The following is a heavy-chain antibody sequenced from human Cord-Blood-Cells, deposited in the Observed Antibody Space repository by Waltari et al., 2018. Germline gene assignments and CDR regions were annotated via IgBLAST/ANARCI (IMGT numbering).Heavy chain of an antibody. D-gene: IGHD6-6*01. J-gene: IGHJ2*01. Sequence: QVQLQESGPGLVKPSETLSLTCTVPGGSISSPYWSWPRQPPGQGLEWIGYIYYSGSTNYNPSLKSRVTISVDTSKNQFSLKLSSVTAADTAVYYCARHMLSSIAARHYWYFDLWGRGTLVTVSS. CDR3: ARHMLSSIAARHYWYFDL. CDR2: IYYSGST. CDR1: GGSISSPY. V-gene: IGHV4-59*11.